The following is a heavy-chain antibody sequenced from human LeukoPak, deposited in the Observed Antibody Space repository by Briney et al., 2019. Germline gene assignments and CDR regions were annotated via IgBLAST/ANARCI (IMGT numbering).Heavy chain of an antibody. Sequence: PGGSLRLSCAASGFTFSNGWMGWVRQAPGKGLEWVGRIKSKSERGTTDYAAPVKGRFTISRDGSTNTVYLHMNSLKTEDTAVYFCTSNLYCSTSSCYTLDNWGQGTLVAVSP. D-gene: IGHD2-2*02. J-gene: IGHJ4*02. CDR2: IKSKSERGTT. CDR3: TSNLYCSTSSCYTLDN. V-gene: IGHV3-15*01. CDR1: GFTFSNGW.